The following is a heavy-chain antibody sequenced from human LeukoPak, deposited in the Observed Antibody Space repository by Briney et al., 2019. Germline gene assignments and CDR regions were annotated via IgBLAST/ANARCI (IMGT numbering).Heavy chain of an antibody. CDR3: ARRTHRIQLWEYYFDY. V-gene: IGHV3-23*01. J-gene: IGHJ4*02. D-gene: IGHD5-18*01. CDR2: ISGRGGVT. Sequence: PGGSLRLSCAASGFTFSSYAMIWVRQAPGKGLEWVSGISGRGGVTHYADSVKGRFTISRDNSKNTLYLQMNSLRAEDTAVYYCARRTHRIQLWEYYFDYWGQGTLVTVSS. CDR1: GFTFSSYA.